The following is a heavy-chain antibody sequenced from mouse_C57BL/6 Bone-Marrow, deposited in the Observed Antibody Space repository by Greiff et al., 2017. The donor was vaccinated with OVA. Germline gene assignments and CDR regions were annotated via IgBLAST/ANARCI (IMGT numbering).Heavy chain of an antibody. CDR1: GYSITSGYY. Sequence: EVQLVESGPGLVKPSQSLSLTCSVTGYSITSGYYWNWIRQFPGNKLEWMGYISYDGSNNYNPSLKNRISITRDTSKNQFFLKLNSVTTEDTATYYCARKGYGSSYGDFDYWGQGTTLTVSS. CDR3: ARKGYGSSYGDFDY. V-gene: IGHV3-6*01. D-gene: IGHD1-1*01. CDR2: ISYDGSN. J-gene: IGHJ2*01.